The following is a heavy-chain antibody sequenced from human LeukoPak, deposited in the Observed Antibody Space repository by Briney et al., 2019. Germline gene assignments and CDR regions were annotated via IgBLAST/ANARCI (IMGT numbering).Heavy chain of an antibody. Sequence: ASVKASCKVSGYTLTELSMHWVRQARGKGLEWMGGFGPEDGETIYAQKFQGRVTMTEDTSTDTAYMELSSLRSEDTAVYYCATGGGYYYSEYFQHWGQGTLVTVSS. CDR2: FGPEDGET. J-gene: IGHJ1*01. D-gene: IGHD3-22*01. V-gene: IGHV1-24*01. CDR1: GYTLTELS. CDR3: ATGGGYYYSEYFQH.